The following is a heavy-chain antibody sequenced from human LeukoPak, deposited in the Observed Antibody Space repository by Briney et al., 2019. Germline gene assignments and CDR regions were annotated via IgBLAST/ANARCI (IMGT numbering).Heavy chain of an antibody. CDR2: IYSGGST. Sequence: GGSLRLSCAASGFTVSSNYMSWVRQAPGKGLEWVSVIYSGGSTYYADSVEGRFTISRDNSKNTLYLQMNSLRAEDTAVYYCARERGDSSGYYPYYFDYWGQGTLVTVSS. V-gene: IGHV3-66*01. CDR1: GFTVSSNY. J-gene: IGHJ4*02. D-gene: IGHD3-22*01. CDR3: ARERGDSSGYYPYYFDY.